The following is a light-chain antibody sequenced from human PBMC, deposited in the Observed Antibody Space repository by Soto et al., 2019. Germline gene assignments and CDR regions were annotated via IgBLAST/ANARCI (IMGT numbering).Light chain of an antibody. V-gene: IGKV3-15*01. Sequence: ETVMTQSPATLSVSPGGRATLSCRASQSISDTLAWYQQKPGQAPRLLIHGASTRAAGFPARFSGSGSGTDYTRTSSRLQSEEFAVYYGQQYNNWPWTFGQGTKVEIK. CDR1: QSISDT. CDR3: QQYNNWPWT. J-gene: IGKJ1*01. CDR2: GAS.